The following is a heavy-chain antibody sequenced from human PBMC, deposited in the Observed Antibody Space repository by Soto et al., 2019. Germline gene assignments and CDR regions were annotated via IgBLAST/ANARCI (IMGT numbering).Heavy chain of an antibody. V-gene: IGHV3-30*18. Sequence: PGGSLRLSCAASGFTFNTYVMTWVRQAPGKGLEWVTIISYDGSNKYYADSVKGRFTISRDNSKNTLYLQMNSLRAEDTAVYYCAKGFYSYGAYYYYGMDVWGQGTTVTVSS. D-gene: IGHD5-18*01. J-gene: IGHJ6*02. CDR2: ISYDGSNK. CDR3: AKGFYSYGAYYYYGMDV. CDR1: GFTFNTYV.